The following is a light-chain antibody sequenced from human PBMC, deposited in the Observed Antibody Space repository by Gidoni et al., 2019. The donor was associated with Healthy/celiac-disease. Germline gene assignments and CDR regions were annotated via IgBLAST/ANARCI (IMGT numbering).Light chain of an antibody. CDR1: QSISSW. V-gene: IGKV1-5*03. CDR3: QQYNSYSPE. Sequence: DIQMTQSPSTLSASVGDRVTITCRASQSISSWLAWYQQKPGKAPKLLSYKASSLESGVASRFSGSGSGTEFTLTISSLQADEFATYYCQQYNSYSPEFGQGTKVEIK. CDR2: KAS. J-gene: IGKJ1*01.